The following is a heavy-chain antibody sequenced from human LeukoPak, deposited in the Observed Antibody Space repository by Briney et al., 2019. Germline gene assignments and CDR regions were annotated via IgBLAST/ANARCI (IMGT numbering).Heavy chain of an antibody. CDR2: INSDGSST. Sequence: GGSLRLSCAASGFTFSSYEMNWVRQAPGKGLVWVSRINSDGSSTSYADSVKGRFTISRDNAKNTLYLQMNSLRAEDTAVYYCARVLSPATYYYGSGSYCRRCETDYYFDYWGQGTLVTVSS. J-gene: IGHJ4*02. CDR1: GFTFSSYE. D-gene: IGHD3-10*01. V-gene: IGHV3-74*01. CDR3: ARVLSPATYYYGSGSYCRRCETDYYFDY.